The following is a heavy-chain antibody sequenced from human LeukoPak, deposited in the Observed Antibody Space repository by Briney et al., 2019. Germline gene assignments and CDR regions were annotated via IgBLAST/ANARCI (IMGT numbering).Heavy chain of an antibody. Sequence: ASVNVSCKASGYTFTSYGISWVRQAPGQGLEWMGWISAYNGNTNYAQKLQGRVTMTTDTSTSTAYMELRSLRSDDTAVYYCARVNIGSGYYYDAFDIWGQGTMVTVSS. CDR3: ARVNIGSGYYYDAFDI. V-gene: IGHV1-18*01. D-gene: IGHD3-22*01. CDR2: ISAYNGNT. J-gene: IGHJ3*02. CDR1: GYTFTSYG.